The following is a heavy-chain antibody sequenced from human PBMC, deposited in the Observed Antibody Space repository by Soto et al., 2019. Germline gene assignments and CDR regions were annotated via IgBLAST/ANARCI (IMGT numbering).Heavy chain of an antibody. CDR2: INHSGST. CDR1: GGSFSGYY. Sequence: SETLSLTCAVYGGSFSGYYWSWIRQPPGKGLEWIGEINHSGSTNYNPSLKSRVTISVDTSKNQFSLKLSSVTAADTAVYYCARGLGSMFILTKGYHYYGMDVSGQGTSVTGSS. CDR3: ARGLGSMFILTKGYHYYGMDV. D-gene: IGHD3-10*01. J-gene: IGHJ6*02. V-gene: IGHV4-34*01.